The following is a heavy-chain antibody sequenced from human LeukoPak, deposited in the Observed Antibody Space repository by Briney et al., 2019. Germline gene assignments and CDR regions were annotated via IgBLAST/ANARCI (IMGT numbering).Heavy chain of an antibody. V-gene: IGHV6-1*01. J-gene: IGHJ5*02. CDR1: GDSFSSNSAA. CDR3: ARDSPYYDSSGANWFDP. D-gene: IGHD3-22*01. CDR2: TYYRSKWYN. Sequence: SQTLALTCVISGDSFSSNSAAWNWIRQSPSRGLEWLGRTYYRSKWYNDYAVSVKSRITINPDTSKNQFSLQLNSVTPEDTAVYYCARDSPYYDSSGANWFDPWGQGTLVTVSS.